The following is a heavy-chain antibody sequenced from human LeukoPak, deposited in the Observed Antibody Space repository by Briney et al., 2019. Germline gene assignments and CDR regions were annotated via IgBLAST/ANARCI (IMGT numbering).Heavy chain of an antibody. CDR3: ARDLVGYCSSTSCYGPPDY. CDR2: IKQDGSEK. Sequence: GGSLRLSCAASGFTFSSYWMSWVRQAPGKGLEWVANIKQDGSEKYYVDSVKGRFTISRDNAKNSLYLQMNSLRAEDTAVYYCARDLVGYCSSTSCYGPPDYWGQGTLVTVSS. CDR1: GFTFSSYW. D-gene: IGHD2-2*01. V-gene: IGHV3-7*03. J-gene: IGHJ4*02.